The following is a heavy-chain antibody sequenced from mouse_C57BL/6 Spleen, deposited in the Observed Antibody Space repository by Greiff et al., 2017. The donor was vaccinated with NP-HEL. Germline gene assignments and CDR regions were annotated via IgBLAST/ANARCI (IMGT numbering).Heavy chain of an antibody. V-gene: IGHV1-62-2*01. D-gene: IGHD2-4*01. CDR2: FYPGRGSI. CDR3: ARHEGDYDRVDY. J-gene: IGHJ3*01. Sequence: QVHVKQSGAELVKPGASVKLSCKASRYTFTEYPIHWVKHRSGPGLEWIGWFYPGRGSIQYNEKFKAKPTLTADKSSSTFYMELSRLTPEDSAVYFCARHEGDYDRVDYWGQGTLVTVSA. CDR1: RYTFTEYP.